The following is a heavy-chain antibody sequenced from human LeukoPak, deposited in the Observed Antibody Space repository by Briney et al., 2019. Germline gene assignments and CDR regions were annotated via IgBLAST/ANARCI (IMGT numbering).Heavy chain of an antibody. CDR2: ISAYNGNT. V-gene: IGHV1-18*01. D-gene: IGHD2-15*01. Sequence: GASVKVSCKASGYTFTSYGISWVRQAPGQGLEWVGWISAYNGNTNYAQKLQGRVTMTTDTSTSTAYMELRSLRSDDTAVYYCARDRGYCSGGSCYSVAYWGQGTLVTVSS. CDR1: GYTFTSYG. CDR3: ARDRGYCSGGSCYSVAY. J-gene: IGHJ4*02.